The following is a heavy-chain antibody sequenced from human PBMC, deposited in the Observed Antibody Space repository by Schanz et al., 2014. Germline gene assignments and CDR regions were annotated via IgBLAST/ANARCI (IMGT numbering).Heavy chain of an antibody. CDR1: GFTFSTHA. V-gene: IGHV3-23*04. CDR3: VRDSFFAFDY. CDR2: ISGDHRNT. J-gene: IGHJ4*02. D-gene: IGHD3-3*01. Sequence: VQLVESGGGLVQPGGSLRLSCAASGFTFSTHAMSWVRQAPGKGLEWVSSISGDHRNTFYADSVKGRFTISRDNAKNSLYLEMNSLRAEDTAVYYCVRDSFFAFDYWGQGTLVTVSS.